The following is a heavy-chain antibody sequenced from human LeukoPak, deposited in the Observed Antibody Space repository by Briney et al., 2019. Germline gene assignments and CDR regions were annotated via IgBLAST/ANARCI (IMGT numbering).Heavy chain of an antibody. Sequence: ASVKVSCKASGYTFTSYAMNWVRQAPGQGLEWMGWINTNTGNPTYAQGFTGRFVFSLDTSVSTAYLQISSLKAEDTAVYYCAFAYCGGDCYSGGAPNLSFDYWGQGTLVTVSS. CDR1: GYTFTSYA. CDR3: AFAYCGGDCYSGGAPNLSFDY. CDR2: INTNTGNP. J-gene: IGHJ4*02. D-gene: IGHD2-21*02. V-gene: IGHV7-4-1*02.